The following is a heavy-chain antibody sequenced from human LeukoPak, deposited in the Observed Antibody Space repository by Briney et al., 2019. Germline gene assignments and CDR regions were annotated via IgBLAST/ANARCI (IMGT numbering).Heavy chain of an antibody. J-gene: IGHJ4*02. CDR1: GGTFSSYA. CDR3: ATTYYYDSSGLYY. D-gene: IGHD3-22*01. V-gene: IGHV1-69*04. Sequence: SVKVSCKASGGTFSSYAISWVRQAPGQGLGWMGRIIPIFGIANYAQKFQGRVTITADKSTSTAYMELSSLRSEDTAVYYCATTYYYDSSGLYYWGQGTLVTVSS. CDR2: IIPIFGIA.